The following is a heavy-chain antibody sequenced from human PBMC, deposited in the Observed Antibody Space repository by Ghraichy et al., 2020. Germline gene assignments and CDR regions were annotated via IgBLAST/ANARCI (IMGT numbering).Heavy chain of an antibody. V-gene: IGHV3-7*01. Sequence: GGSLRLSCAASGFTFSSYWMSWVRQAPGKGLEWVANIKQDGSEKYYVDSVKGRFTISRDNAKNSLYLQMNSLRAEDTAVYYCARDSEEEYCTNGVCFDYWYFDLWGRGTLVTVSS. D-gene: IGHD2-8*01. CDR3: ARDSEEEYCTNGVCFDYWYFDL. CDR1: GFTFSSYW. CDR2: IKQDGSEK. J-gene: IGHJ2*01.